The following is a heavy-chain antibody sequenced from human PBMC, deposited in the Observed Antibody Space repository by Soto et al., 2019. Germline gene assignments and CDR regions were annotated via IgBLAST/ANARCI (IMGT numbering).Heavy chain of an antibody. CDR2: ISSSSSTI. CDR3: ARDVGSKGTFDY. J-gene: IGHJ4*02. D-gene: IGHD1-1*01. Sequence: EVQLVESGGGLVQPGGSLRLSCAASGFTFSSYSMNWVRQAPGKGLEWVSYISSSSSTIYYADSVKGRFTISRDNAKNLLYLKLKSLRDEDTSVYYFARDVGSKGTFDYWGQGTLVTVSS. CDR1: GFTFSSYS. V-gene: IGHV3-48*02.